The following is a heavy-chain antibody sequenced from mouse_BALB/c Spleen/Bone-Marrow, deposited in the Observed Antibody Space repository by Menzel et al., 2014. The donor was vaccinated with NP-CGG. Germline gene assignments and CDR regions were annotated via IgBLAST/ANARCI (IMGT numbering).Heavy chain of an antibody. Sequence: EVMLVESGGGLVKPGGSLKLSCAASGFTFSSYAMSWVRQTPEKRLEWVASINSGDSNYYPDSVKGRFTISRDNARNILYLQMSSLRSEDTAMYYCARSTMIKTGNYFDYWGQGTTLTVSS. CDR3: ARSTMIKTGNYFDY. J-gene: IGHJ2*01. CDR1: GFTFSSYA. D-gene: IGHD2-4*01. V-gene: IGHV5-6-5*01. CDR2: INSGDSN.